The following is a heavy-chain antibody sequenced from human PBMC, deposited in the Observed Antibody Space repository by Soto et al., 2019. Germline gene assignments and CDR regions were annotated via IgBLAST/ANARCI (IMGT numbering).Heavy chain of an antibody. CDR3: ARQVGGWAPWYFDY. CDR2: IYYSGST. D-gene: IGHD6-19*01. CDR1: GGSISSYY. V-gene: IGHV4-59*08. Sequence: SETLSLTCTVSGGSISSYYWSWIRQPPGKGLEWIGYIYYSGSTNYNPSLKSRVTISVDTSKNQFSLKLSSVIAADTAVYYCARQVGGWAPWYFDYWGQGTLVTVSS. J-gene: IGHJ4*02.